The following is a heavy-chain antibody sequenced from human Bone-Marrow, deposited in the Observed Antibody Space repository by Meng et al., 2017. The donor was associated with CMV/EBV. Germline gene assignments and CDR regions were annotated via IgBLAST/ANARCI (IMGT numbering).Heavy chain of an antibody. J-gene: IGHJ6*02. CDR2: INQDGSEK. D-gene: IGHD1-14*01. CDR3: ARKPGTLYYYYGMDV. CDR1: GFTFSTYA. V-gene: IGHV3-7*01. Sequence: GESLKISCAASGFTFSTYAMTWVRQAPGKGLECVANINQDGSEKYYVDSVKGRFTISRDNTKNSLYLQMNSLRAEDTAVYYCARKPGTLYYYYGMDVWGQGTTVTGSS.